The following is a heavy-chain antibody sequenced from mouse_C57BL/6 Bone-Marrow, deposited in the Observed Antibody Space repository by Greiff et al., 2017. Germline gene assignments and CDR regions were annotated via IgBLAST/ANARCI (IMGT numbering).Heavy chain of an antibody. Sequence: EVKLMESGGGLVKPGGSLKLSCAASGFTFSDYGMHWVRQAPEKGLEWVAYISSGRSTIYYADTVKGRFTISRDNAKNTLFLQMTSLRSEDTAMYYCASWFAYWGQGTLVTVSA. J-gene: IGHJ3*01. V-gene: IGHV5-17*01. CDR1: GFTFSDYG. CDR3: ASWFAY. CDR2: ISSGRSTI.